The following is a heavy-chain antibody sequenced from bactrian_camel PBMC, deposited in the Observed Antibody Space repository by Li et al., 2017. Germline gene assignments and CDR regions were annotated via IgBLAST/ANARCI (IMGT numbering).Heavy chain of an antibody. CDR2: IDVGGSE. D-gene: IGHD6*01. CDR1: GYTAGRYC. V-gene: IGHV3S55*01. CDR3: AAECAPDEAGGFRY. Sequence: QVQLVESGGGPVQAGGSLRLSCVTSGYTAGRYCMGWFRQAPGKEREGIATIDVGGSETYADSVKGRFTISQDNAKNTLWLQMDSLKPEDTAMYYCAAECAPDEAGGFRYWGQGTQVTVS. J-gene: IGHJ6*01.